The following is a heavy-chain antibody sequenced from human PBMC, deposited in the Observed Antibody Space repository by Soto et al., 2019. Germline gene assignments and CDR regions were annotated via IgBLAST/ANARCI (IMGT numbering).Heavy chain of an antibody. Sequence: CLSLSCAASGFSFDDYAKHWVRQAPGKGLEWVSGISWNSGSIGYADSVKGRFTISRDNAKNSLYLQMNSLRAEDTALYYCAKLAFGGGDYYYGMDVWGQGTTVTVSS. CDR3: AKLAFGGGDYYYGMDV. J-gene: IGHJ6*02. CDR1: GFSFDDYA. D-gene: IGHD3-10*01. CDR2: ISWNSGSI. V-gene: IGHV3-9*01.